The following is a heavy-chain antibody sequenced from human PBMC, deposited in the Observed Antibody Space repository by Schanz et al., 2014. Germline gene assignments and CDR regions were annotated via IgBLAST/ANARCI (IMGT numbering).Heavy chain of an antibody. J-gene: IGHJ3*02. V-gene: IGHV3-11*01. CDR3: ARENLNWEAFDI. Sequence: QVQLVESGGGVVQPGGSLRLSCAASGFTFRDYSMNWIRQAPGKGLEWLSYISRDGTTSYYADSVKGRFTISRDNAKNSLYLEMTSLRGEDTAVYYCARENLNWEAFDIWGQGTVVTVSS. CDR1: GFTFRDYS. D-gene: IGHD7-27*01. CDR2: ISRDGTTS.